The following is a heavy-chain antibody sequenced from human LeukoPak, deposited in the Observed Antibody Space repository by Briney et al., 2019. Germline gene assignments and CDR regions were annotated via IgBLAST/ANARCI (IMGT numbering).Heavy chain of an antibody. J-gene: IGHJ3*02. CDR2: ISSTSGTI. D-gene: IGHD2-2*01. Sequence: GGSLRLSCAASGFTFSSYAMTWVRQAPGKGLEWVSYISSTSGTIYYADSMKGRFTISRDNAKNSLYLQMNGLRAEDTAVYYCARELVVPAAISSYDAFDIWGQGTMVTVSS. CDR1: GFTFSSYA. CDR3: ARELVVPAAISSYDAFDI. V-gene: IGHV3-48*04.